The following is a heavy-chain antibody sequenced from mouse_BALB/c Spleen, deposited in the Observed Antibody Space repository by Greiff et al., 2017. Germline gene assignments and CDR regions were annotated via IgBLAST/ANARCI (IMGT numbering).Heavy chain of an antibody. D-gene: IGHD2-2*01. Sequence: EVKLQESGPGLVKPSQSLSLTCTVSGYSITSYYAWNWIRQLPGNLLGWMGFISYSGSTSYNPSLKSRISITRDTSNNQFFLQLNSVTTEDTATYYSARLGGYDDAMDYWGEGTSVTVSS. J-gene: IGHJ4*01. CDR2: ISYSGST. CDR1: GYSITSYYA. CDR3: ARLGGYDDAMDY. V-gene: IGHV3-2*02.